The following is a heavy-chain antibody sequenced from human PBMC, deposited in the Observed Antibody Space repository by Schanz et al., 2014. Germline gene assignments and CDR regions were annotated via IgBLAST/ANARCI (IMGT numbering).Heavy chain of an antibody. Sequence: QVQLVESGGGVVRPGRSLRLSCATSGFTFSRFGMHWVRQAPGKGPEWVALISYDGSSKNHADSVQGRFTISRDNSKNTLYLQMNSLRADDTAVYYCARDLLVSHYDFWSGNDYWGQGTLVTVSS. CDR2: ISYDGSSK. CDR3: ARDLLVSHYDFWSGNDY. V-gene: IGHV3-30*03. CDR1: GFTFSRFG. D-gene: IGHD3-3*01. J-gene: IGHJ4*02.